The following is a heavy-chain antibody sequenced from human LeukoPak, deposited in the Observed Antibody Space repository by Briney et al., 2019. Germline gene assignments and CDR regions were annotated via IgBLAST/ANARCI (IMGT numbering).Heavy chain of an antibody. CDR3: ARGGFGSRSPDY. CDR1: GFTFGSYS. D-gene: IGHD3-10*01. CDR2: VSSSSSYI. V-gene: IGHV3-21*01. Sequence: GGSLRLAWAASGFTFGSYSMNWVRQAPGKGLEWGSSVSSSSSYIYYADSVKGRFTISRNNAKNSLYLQMNSLRAEDTAVYYCARGGFGSRSPDYWGQGTLVTVSS. J-gene: IGHJ4*02.